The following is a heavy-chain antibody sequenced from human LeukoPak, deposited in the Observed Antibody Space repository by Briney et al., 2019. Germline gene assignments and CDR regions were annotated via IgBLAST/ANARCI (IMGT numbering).Heavy chain of an antibody. D-gene: IGHD5-24*01. V-gene: IGHV3-30*02. CDR3: AKDGEEMATITHFDY. J-gene: IGHJ4*02. Sequence: GGSLRLSCAASGFTFSSYGMHWVRQALGKGLEWVAFIRYDGSNKYYADSVKGRFTISRDNSKNTLYLQMNSLRAEDTAVYYCAKDGEEMATITHFDYWGQGTLVTVSS. CDR2: IRYDGSNK. CDR1: GFTFSSYG.